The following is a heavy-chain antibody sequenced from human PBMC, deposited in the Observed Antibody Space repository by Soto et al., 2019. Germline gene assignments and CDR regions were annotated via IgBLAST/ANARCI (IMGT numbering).Heavy chain of an antibody. V-gene: IGHV3-21*01. CDR3: AREDSIIIPAVLDF. CDR1: GFAFNNYG. CDR2: ISKSDYT. Sequence: SLRLSCTVSGFAFNNYGINWVRQAPGKGLEWVSSISKSDYTYYSDSVKGRFTISRDNAKNSVSLQMNTLRVEDTAVYYCAREDSIIIPAVLDFWGQGTLVTVSS. D-gene: IGHD2-2*01. J-gene: IGHJ4*02.